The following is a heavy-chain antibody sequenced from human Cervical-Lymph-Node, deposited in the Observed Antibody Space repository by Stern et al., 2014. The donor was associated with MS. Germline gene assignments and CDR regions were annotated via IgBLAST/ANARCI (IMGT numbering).Heavy chain of an antibody. CDR1: GFTFSTHA. CDR2: ISSSSSYI. CDR3: LRDGGDY. J-gene: IGHJ4*02. Sequence: EVQLVESGGGLVKPGGSLRLSCAASGFTFSTHAVNWVRQAPGKGLEWVSSISSSSSYIDYADSVKGRFTISRDNARNSLYLHMNSLRVDDTAVYYCLRDGGDYWGQGTLVTVSS. D-gene: IGHD3-16*01. V-gene: IGHV3-21*01.